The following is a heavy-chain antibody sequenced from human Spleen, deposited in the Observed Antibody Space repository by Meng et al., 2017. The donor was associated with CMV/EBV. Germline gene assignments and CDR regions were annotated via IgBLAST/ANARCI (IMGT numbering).Heavy chain of an antibody. Sequence: ASVKVSCKASGYTFTGYYMHWVRQAPGQGLEWMGWINPNSGGTNYAQKFQGRVTMTRDTSISTAYMELSRLRSDDTAVYYCARATVVPPGGSYYYYGMDVWGQGTTVTSP. D-gene: IGHD4-23*01. V-gene: IGHV1-2*02. J-gene: IGHJ6*02. CDR2: INPNSGGT. CDR1: GYTFTGYY. CDR3: ARATVVPPGGSYYYYGMDV.